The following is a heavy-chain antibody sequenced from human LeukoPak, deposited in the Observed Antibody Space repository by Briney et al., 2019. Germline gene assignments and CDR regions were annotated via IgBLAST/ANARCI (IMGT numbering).Heavy chain of an antibody. D-gene: IGHD3-22*01. Sequence: SVTVSCKASGGTFISYAISWVRQAPGQGLEWMGRIIPILGIANYAQKFQGRVTITADKSTSTAYMELSSLRSEDTAVYYCARDPDYYDSSGYYWFDYWGQGTLVTVSS. J-gene: IGHJ4*02. CDR2: IIPILGIA. V-gene: IGHV1-69*04. CDR1: GGTFISYA. CDR3: ARDPDYYDSSGYYWFDY.